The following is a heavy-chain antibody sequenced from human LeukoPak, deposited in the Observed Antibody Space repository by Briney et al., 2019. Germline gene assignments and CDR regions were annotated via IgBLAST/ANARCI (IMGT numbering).Heavy chain of an antibody. D-gene: IGHD3-10*01. Sequence: GGSLRLSCAASGFTVSTDNMSWVRQVPGKGLEWVSVVYSGNDGTNYADSVRGRFTISRDDSKNTVYLQMNNLRLEDAAVYYCTKRSRGYYDYWGQGTLVTVSS. CDR1: GFTVSTDN. J-gene: IGHJ4*02. CDR3: TKRSRGYYDY. CDR2: VYSGNDGT. V-gene: IGHV3-66*02.